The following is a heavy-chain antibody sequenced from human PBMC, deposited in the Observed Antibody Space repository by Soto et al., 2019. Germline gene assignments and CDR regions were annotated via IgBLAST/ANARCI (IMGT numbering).Heavy chain of an antibody. J-gene: IGHJ5*02. CDR3: ARIYCTTTTCDSWFDP. CDR2: VDPRDSYV. D-gene: IGHD2-8*01. Sequence: GESLKISFTGFGYTFTTFWISWVRQMPGKGLEWLGRVDPRDSYVTYNPSFEGHVTISADKSISTAYLQWGSLKASDTAMYFCARIYCTTTTCDSWFDPWGQGTLVTV. CDR1: GYTFTTFW. V-gene: IGHV5-10-1*01.